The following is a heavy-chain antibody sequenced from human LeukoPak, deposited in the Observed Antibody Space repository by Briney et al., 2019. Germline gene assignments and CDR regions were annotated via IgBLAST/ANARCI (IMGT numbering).Heavy chain of an antibody. D-gene: IGHD6-19*01. J-gene: IGHJ4*02. CDR1: GGSISSSSYY. CDR2: IYYSGST. CDR3: ARDNEVAGFDY. V-gene: IGHV4-39*07. Sequence: SQTLSLTCTVSGGSISSSSYYWGWIRQPPGKGLEWIGSIYYSGSTYYNPSLKSRVTISVDTSKNQFSLKLSSVTAADTAVYYCARDNEVAGFDYWGQGTLVTVSS.